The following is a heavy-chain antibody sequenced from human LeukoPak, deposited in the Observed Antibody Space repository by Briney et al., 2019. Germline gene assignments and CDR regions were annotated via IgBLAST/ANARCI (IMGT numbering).Heavy chain of an antibody. Sequence: GGSLRLSCAASGFTFSSYSMNWVRQAPGKGLEWVSYISSSFSTKYYADSVKGRFTTSRDNAKNSLYLQMNSLRAEDTAVYYCARGSVDSSGYYSREIYFDFWGQGTLVPVSS. CDR1: GFTFSSYS. CDR3: ARGSVDSSGYYSREIYFDF. J-gene: IGHJ4*02. CDR2: ISSSFSTK. D-gene: IGHD3-22*01. V-gene: IGHV3-48*01.